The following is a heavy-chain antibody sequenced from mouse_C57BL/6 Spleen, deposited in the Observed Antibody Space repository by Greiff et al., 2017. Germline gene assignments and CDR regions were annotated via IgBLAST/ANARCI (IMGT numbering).Heavy chain of an antibody. CDR1: GYTFTSYT. D-gene: IGHD2-4*01. V-gene: IGHV1-4*01. J-gene: IGHJ4*01. CDR2: INPSSGYT. CDR3: ARGIYYDYDEYYAMDY. Sequence: QVHVKQSGAELARPGASVKMSCKASGYTFTSYTMHWVKQRPGQGLEWIGYINPSSGYTKYNQKCKDKATLTADKSSSTAYMQLSSLTSEDSAVYYCARGIYYDYDEYYAMDYWGQGTSVTVSS.